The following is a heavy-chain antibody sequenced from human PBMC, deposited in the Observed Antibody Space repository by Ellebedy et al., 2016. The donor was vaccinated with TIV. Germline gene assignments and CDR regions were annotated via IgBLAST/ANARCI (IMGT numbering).Heavy chain of an antibody. CDR3: AKDRDDAGDFVFDS. J-gene: IGHJ4*02. D-gene: IGHD2-21*02. Sequence: GGSLRLSXTASGFTFVNYVMSWVRQAPGKGLKWVSVISRSDVSTYYADSVKGRFTISRDDTKSTLYLQMNNLRAEDTAAYYCAKDRDDAGDFVFDSWGQGTLVTVSS. V-gene: IGHV3-23*01. CDR1: GFTFVNYV. CDR2: ISRSDVST.